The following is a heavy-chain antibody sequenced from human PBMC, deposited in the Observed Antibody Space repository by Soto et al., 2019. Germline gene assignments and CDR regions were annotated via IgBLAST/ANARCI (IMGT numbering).Heavy chain of an antibody. Sequence: EVQLVESVGGLVQPGGSLRLSCAASGFTFSSYWMHWVRQAPGKGLVWVSRINSDGSSTSYADSVKGRFTISRDNATNTLYLQMNRLRAADTAVYYCARDGRGYEADYLGQGTLVTVSS. CDR1: GFTFSSYW. CDR2: INSDGSST. D-gene: IGHD5-12*01. J-gene: IGHJ4*02. CDR3: ARDGRGYEADY. V-gene: IGHV3-74*01.